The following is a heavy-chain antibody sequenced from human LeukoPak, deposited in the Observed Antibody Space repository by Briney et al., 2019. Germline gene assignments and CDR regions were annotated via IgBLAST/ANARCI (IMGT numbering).Heavy chain of an antibody. V-gene: IGHV3-23*01. CDR1: GYSFSNYA. CDR3: AKGHRYCTSGNCNSAVDY. CDR2: LSGSGGST. D-gene: IGHD2-15*01. Sequence: GGSLRLSCVASGYSFSNYAMSWVRQAPGKGLEWVSALSGSGGSTYYTDSVKGRFTISRDNSKNTLYLQMNSLGAEDTAVYYCAKGHRYCTSGNCNSAVDYWGQGTLVTVSS. J-gene: IGHJ4*02.